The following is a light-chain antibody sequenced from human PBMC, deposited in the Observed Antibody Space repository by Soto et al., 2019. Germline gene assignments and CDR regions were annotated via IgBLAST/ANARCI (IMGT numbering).Light chain of an antibody. V-gene: IGKV3-15*01. Sequence: EVVMTQSPATLSVSPGERATLSCKASQSVRNNLVWYLQKPGQAPRPIIYDATTRATGIPVRFSGSGSGTEFTLTISSLQSEDVGVYYCQQYNSWPRGTFGPGTKVDIK. J-gene: IGKJ3*01. CDR1: QSVRNN. CDR2: DAT. CDR3: QQYNSWPRGT.